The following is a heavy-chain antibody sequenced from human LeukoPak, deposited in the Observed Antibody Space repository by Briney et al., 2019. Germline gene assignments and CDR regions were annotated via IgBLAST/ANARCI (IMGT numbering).Heavy chain of an antibody. CDR2: MNPNSGNT. V-gene: IGHV1-8*03. CDR3: ARAQGPYDILTGYYYYYYMDV. D-gene: IGHD3-9*01. J-gene: IGHJ6*03. Sequence: ASVKASCKASGYTFTSYDINWVRQAIGQGLEWMGWMNPNSGNTGYAQKFQGRVTITRNTSISTAYMELSSLRSEDTAVYYCARAQGPYDILTGYYYYYYMDVWGKGTTVTVSS. CDR1: GYTFTSYD.